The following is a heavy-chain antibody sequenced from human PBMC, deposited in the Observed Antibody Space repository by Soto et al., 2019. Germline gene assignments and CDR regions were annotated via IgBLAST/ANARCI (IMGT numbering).Heavy chain of an antibody. D-gene: IGHD3-22*01. CDR1: AGTFSSHA. Sequence: QVQLVQSGAEVRKPGSSVKVSCKASAGTFSSHAISWVRQAPGQGLDWMGGIIPILGTANHAQKFEGRVTIFADKSTNSVYMELSTRRFVDTAMYYCVRGWGHDSNDYYYAYWGQGSLFIVSS. CDR3: VRGWGHDSNDYYYAY. CDR2: IIPILGTA. V-gene: IGHV1-69*06. J-gene: IGHJ4*02.